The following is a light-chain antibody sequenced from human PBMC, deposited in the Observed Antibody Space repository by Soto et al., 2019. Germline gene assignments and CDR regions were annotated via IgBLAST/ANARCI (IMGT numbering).Light chain of an antibody. CDR2: EAS. J-gene: IGKJ2*01. CDR1: QAISNY. CDR3: QQYYDWPRT. Sequence: DIQMTQSPSFLSASVGDRVTITCRASQAISNYLAWYQQKPGKSPKLLIYEASRLQSGVPSRFSGSGSGTDFTLTITSLQPEDFAVYYCQQYYDWPRTFGQGTKLEIK. V-gene: IGKV1-27*01.